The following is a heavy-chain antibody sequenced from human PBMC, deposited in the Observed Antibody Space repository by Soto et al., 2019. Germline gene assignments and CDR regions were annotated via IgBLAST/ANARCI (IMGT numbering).Heavy chain of an antibody. CDR3: SRYPLTTRYCSGGSCYPDI. CDR2: ISSSSSYI. CDR1: GFTFSSYS. V-gene: IGHV3-21*01. J-gene: IGHJ3*02. D-gene: IGHD2-15*01. Sequence: GGSLRLSCAASGFTFSSYSMNWVRQAPGKGLEWVSSISSSSSYIYYADSVKGRFTISRDNAKNSLFLQMNSLRAEDTAVYYFSRYPLTTRYCSGGSCYPDIWGQGTIVTVS.